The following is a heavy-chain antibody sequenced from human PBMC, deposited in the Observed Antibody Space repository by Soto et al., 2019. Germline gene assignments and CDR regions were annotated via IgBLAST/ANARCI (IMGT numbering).Heavy chain of an antibody. V-gene: IGHV4-4*02. CDR1: GDSISSSRW. D-gene: IGHD1-1*01. J-gene: IGHJ4*02. CDR2: IFHSGTT. CDR3: ARQLERGDLPDGFDY. Sequence: QVQLQESGPGLVKPSGTLSLTCAVSGDSISSSRWWSWVRQPPGKGLEWIGEIFHSGTTHYNPSLKSRVTISVDKSKNRFSLNLSSVTAADTAVYYCARQLERGDLPDGFDYWGQGTLATVSS.